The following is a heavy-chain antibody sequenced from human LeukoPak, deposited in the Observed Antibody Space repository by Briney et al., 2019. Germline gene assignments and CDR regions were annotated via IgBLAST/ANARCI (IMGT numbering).Heavy chain of an antibody. CDR1: GFTFSSYG. V-gene: IGHV3-30*02. CDR3: AKDRSSGSYYGPPQHFDY. J-gene: IGHJ4*02. CDR2: IWYGGSNK. D-gene: IGHD1-26*01. Sequence: QPGGSLRLSCAASGFTFSSYGMHWLRQAPGKGLEWLAFIWYGGSNKYYADYVKGRFTISRDNSKNTLYLQINSLRAEDTAVYYCAKDRSSGSYYGPPQHFDYWGQGTLVTVSS.